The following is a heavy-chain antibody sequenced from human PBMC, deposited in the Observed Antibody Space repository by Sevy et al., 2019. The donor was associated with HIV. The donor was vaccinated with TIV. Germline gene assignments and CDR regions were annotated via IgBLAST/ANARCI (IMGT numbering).Heavy chain of an antibody. CDR2: ISYDGDSK. D-gene: IGHD6-13*01. CDR3: AKESVSWYLDF. V-gene: IGHV3-30*18. J-gene: IGHJ4*02. CDR1: GFTFSTYW. Sequence: GGSLRLSCVASGFTFSTYWMSWVRQAPGKGLEWVALISYDGDSKNYADSVKGRFTISRDNSKNTVYLHMNSLRSEDTAVYYCAKESVSWYLDFWGQGTLVTVSS.